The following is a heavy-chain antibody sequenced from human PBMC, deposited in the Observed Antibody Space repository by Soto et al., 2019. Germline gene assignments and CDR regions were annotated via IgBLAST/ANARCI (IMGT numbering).Heavy chain of an antibody. CDR2: FIPVYRTL. CDR1: GGSFGKSA. J-gene: IGHJ4*02. Sequence: SVKLSCKASGGSFGKSAINWVRQTPGQGLEWLGGFIPVYRTLNYAQKFQGRVTITADESTGTAYMTLSSLASDDTAVYYCATGVIWIGYFTVDSCGQGNRVTVSS. CDR3: ATGVIWIGYFTVDS. V-gene: IGHV1-69*13. D-gene: IGHD3-3*01.